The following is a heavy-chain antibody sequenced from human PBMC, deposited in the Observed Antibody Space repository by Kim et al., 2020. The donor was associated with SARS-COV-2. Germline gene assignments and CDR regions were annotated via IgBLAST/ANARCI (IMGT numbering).Heavy chain of an antibody. CDR1: GGSFSGYY. V-gene: IGHV4-34*01. Sequence: SETLSLTCAVYGGSFSGYYWSWIRQPPGKGLEWIGEINHSGSTNYNPSLKSRVTISVDTSKNQFSLKLSSVTAADTAVYYCARRGAIGSGSYYFSYYFDYWGQGTLVTVSS. CDR3: ARRGAIGSGSYYFSYYFDY. J-gene: IGHJ4*02. CDR2: INHSGST. D-gene: IGHD3-10*01.